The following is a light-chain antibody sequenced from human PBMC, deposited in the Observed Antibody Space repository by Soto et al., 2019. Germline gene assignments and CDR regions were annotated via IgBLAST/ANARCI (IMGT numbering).Light chain of an antibody. J-gene: IGLJ3*02. CDR3: HSFDSSLTVV. V-gene: IGLV1-40*01. Sequence: QSVLTQPPSVSGAPGQRVTISCTGRSSNIGAGYDVHWYQQLPGTAPKLLIYGNNNRPSGVPDRFSGSKSGTSASLAITGLQAEDEADYYCHSFDSSLTVVFGGGTKLTVL. CDR2: GNN. CDR1: SSNIGAGYD.